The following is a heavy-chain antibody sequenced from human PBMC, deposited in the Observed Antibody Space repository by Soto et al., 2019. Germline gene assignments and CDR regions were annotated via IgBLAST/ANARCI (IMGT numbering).Heavy chain of an antibody. CDR3: AVVFYYYGSGSDS. CDR1: GYNFTDYA. Sequence: QVQLVQSGAEVKKPGASVKVPCKASGYNFTDYALHWVRQAPGQGLEWMGWINPDNSNTKYSQKFQGRVTISSDTSANTAYMELGSLTSEDTAVYYCAVVFYYYGSGSDSWGQGTLVIASS. CDR2: INPDNSNT. J-gene: IGHJ5*02. D-gene: IGHD3-10*01. V-gene: IGHV1-3*01.